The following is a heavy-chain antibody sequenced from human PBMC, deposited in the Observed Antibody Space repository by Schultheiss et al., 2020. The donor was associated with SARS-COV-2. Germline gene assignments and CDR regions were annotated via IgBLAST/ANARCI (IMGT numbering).Heavy chain of an antibody. J-gene: IGHJ4*02. Sequence: SETLSLTCAVYGGSFSGYYWSWIRQPPGKGLEWIGYIYYSGSTYYNPSLKSRVTISVDTSKNQFSLKLSSVTAADTAVYYCARGGGSYDFDYWGQGTLVTVSS. CDR2: IYYSGST. CDR1: GGSFSGYY. D-gene: IGHD1-26*01. CDR3: ARGGGSYDFDY. V-gene: IGHV4-59*12.